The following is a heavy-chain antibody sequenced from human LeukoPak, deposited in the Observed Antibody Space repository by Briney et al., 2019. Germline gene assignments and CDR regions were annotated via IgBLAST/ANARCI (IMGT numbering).Heavy chain of an antibody. CDR2: ISTYNDNT. CDR3: ARCSLTCYSLAH. CDR1: GYTFISYG. D-gene: IGHD2-15*01. V-gene: IGHV1-18*01. J-gene: IGHJ5*02. Sequence: ASVKVSCKASGYTFISYGISWVRQAPGQGLEWMGWISTYNDNTDYAQKFHGRVTTTTDTSTSTAYMELRSLTSDDTAVYYCARCSLTCYSLAHWGQGTLVTVSS.